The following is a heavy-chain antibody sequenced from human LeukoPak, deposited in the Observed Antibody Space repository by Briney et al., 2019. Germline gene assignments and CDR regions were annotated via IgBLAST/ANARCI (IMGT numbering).Heavy chain of an antibody. CDR2: IIPIFGTV. Sequence: ASVKVSCKASGGIFRSYAINWVRRAPGQGLEWMGGIIPIFGTVNYAQKFQGRVTITADESTSTAYMELSSLRSEDTAVYYCAGRRRIRYCSSTSCYANWFDPWGQGTLVTVSS. J-gene: IGHJ5*02. D-gene: IGHD2-2*01. CDR1: GGIFRSYA. CDR3: AGRRRIRYCSSTSCYANWFDP. V-gene: IGHV1-69*13.